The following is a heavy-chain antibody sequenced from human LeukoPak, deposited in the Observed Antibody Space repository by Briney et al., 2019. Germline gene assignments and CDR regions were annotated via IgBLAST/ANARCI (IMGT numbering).Heavy chain of an antibody. J-gene: IGHJ6*03. D-gene: IGHD2-2*01. V-gene: IGHV3-74*01. CDR2: ISSDGSST. Sequence: GGSLRLSCAASGFTFRSYWIHWVRQAPGKGLEGVSRISSDGSSTSYADSVEGRFTISRDNAKNTLYLQMNSLRGEDTAVYYCARAGQLLSTPYYYYCYYMDVWGKGTTVTVSS. CDR3: ARAGQLLSTPYYYYCYYMDV. CDR1: GFTFRSYW.